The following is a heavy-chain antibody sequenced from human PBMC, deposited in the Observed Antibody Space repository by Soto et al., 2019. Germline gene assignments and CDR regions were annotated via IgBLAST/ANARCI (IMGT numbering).Heavy chain of an antibody. CDR2: IYYSGST. CDR3: ARGRYYGSGSFFFDP. Sequence: QVQLQESGPGLVKPSQTLSLTCTVSGGSINSGGYYWSWIRQHPGKGLEWIGYIYYSGSTYFNPSLRSRLTISVDTSKNQFSLKLSSVTAADTAVYYCARGRYYGSGSFFFDPWGQGTLVTVSS. D-gene: IGHD3-10*01. V-gene: IGHV4-31*03. J-gene: IGHJ5*02. CDR1: GGSINSGGYY.